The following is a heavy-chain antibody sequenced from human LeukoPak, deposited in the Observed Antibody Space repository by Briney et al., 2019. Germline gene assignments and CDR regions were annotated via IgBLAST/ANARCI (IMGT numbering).Heavy chain of an antibody. J-gene: IGHJ4*02. CDR2: IYSGGST. CDR1: GFTVSSNY. V-gene: IGHV3-53*01. D-gene: IGHD1-26*01. CDR3: ARGAGDLGGSYFDY. Sequence: GGSLRLSCAASGFTVSSNYMSWVRQAPGKGLEWVSVIYSGGSTYYADSVKGRFTISRDNSKNTLYLQMNSLRAEDTAVYYCARGAGDLGGSYFDYWGQGTLVTVSS.